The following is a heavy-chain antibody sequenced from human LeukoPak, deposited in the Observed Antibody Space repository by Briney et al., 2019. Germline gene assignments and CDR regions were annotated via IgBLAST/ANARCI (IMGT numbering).Heavy chain of an antibody. CDR3: ARGGGGGIYYFDC. D-gene: IGHD2-21*01. V-gene: IGHV3-33*08. Sequence: GRSLRLSCAASGFTFTNYALHWVRQAPGKGLEWVAVIWYDGSNKYYVDSVKGRFTISRDNSKNTVYVQMNSLRAEDTAVYYCARGGGGGIYYFDCWGQGTLVTVSS. J-gene: IGHJ4*02. CDR2: IWYDGSNK. CDR1: GFTFTNYA.